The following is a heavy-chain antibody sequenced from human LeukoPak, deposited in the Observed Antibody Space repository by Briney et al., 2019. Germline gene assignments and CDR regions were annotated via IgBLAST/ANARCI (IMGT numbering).Heavy chain of an antibody. J-gene: IGHJ4*02. V-gene: IGHV1-2*02. D-gene: IGHD3-10*01. CDR2: INPNSGGT. CDR3: ASITMVRGVIKPRAPFDY. CDR1: GYTFTGYY. Sequence: ASVKVSCKASGYTFTGYYMHWVRQAPGQGLEWMGWINPNSGGTNYAQKFQGRVTMTRDTSISTAYMELSGLRSDDTAVYYCASITMVRGVIKPRAPFDYWGQGTLVTVSS.